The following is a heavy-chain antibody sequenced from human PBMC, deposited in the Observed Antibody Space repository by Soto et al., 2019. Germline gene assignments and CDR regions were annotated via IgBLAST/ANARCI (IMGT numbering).Heavy chain of an antibody. J-gene: IGHJ6*04. V-gene: IGHV1-69*01. CDR2: IIPIFGTA. CDR1: GGTFSSYA. CDR3: ANRYCSSTSCYSERGEYYYGRDV. Sequence: QVQLVQSGAEVKKPGSSVKVSCKASGGTFSSYAISWVRQAPGHGLEWLGGIIPIFGTANYAEKFQGRVTITAAESMSTDYMERSSLRSDHTAVSYCANRYCSSTSCYSERGEYYYGRDVWGEGTTVIVSS. D-gene: IGHD2-2*01.